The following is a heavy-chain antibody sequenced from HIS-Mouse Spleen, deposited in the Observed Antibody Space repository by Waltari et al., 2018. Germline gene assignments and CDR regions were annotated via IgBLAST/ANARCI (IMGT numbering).Heavy chain of an antibody. CDR3: AREIPYSSSWYDWYFDL. CDR1: GGSLSSSSHY. D-gene: IGHD6-13*01. Sequence: QLQLQESVPGLVKPSETLSLTCTVSGGSLSSSSHYWGWLRQPPGKGLEWIGSLYYSGSTYYNPSLKSRVTISVDTSKNQFSLKLSSVTAADTAVYYCAREIPYSSSWYDWYFDLWGRGTLVTVSS. CDR2: LYYSGST. J-gene: IGHJ2*01. V-gene: IGHV4-39*07.